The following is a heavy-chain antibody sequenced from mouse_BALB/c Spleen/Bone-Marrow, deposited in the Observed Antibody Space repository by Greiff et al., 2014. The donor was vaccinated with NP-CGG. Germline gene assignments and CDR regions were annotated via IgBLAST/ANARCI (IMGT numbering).Heavy chain of an antibody. J-gene: IGHJ3*01. CDR1: GYTFTDYK. Sequence: QVQLKESGAELVRPGTSVTLSCKASGYTFTDYKMHWVKQTPVHGLEWIGLIDPETGGTAYNQKFKGKATLTADKSSSTAYMDRRSLTSEDSAVYYCTIVAYWGQGTLVAVSA. CDR2: IDPETGGT. V-gene: IGHV1-15*01. CDR3: TIVAY.